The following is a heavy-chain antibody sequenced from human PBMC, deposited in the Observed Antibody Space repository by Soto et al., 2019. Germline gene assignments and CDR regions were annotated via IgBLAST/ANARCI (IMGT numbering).Heavy chain of an antibody. D-gene: IGHD2-2*01. Sequence: ASVKVSCKASGYTFTSYGIDWVRQAPGQGREWMGWLSADNGNKTYALKLQCRVTMTTGKSTSTVYMELRSVRSAATDVCYCARDTHIVVVPAARFDAWGRGTLVTVSS. V-gene: IGHV1-18*04. J-gene: IGHJ5*02. CDR1: GYTFTSYG. CDR3: ARDTHIVVVPAARFDA. CDR2: LSADNGNK.